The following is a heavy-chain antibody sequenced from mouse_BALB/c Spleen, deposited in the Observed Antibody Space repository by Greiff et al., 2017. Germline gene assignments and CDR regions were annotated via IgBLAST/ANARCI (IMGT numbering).Heavy chain of an antibody. CDR1: GFTFSSYA. Sequence: EVKLMESRGGLVKPGGSLKLSCAASGFTFSSYAMSWIRQTPEKRLEWVASISSGGSTYYPDSVKGRFTISRDNARNILYLQMSSLRSEDTAMYYCASGSYYAMDYWGQGTSVTVSS. J-gene: IGHJ4*01. V-gene: IGHV5-6-5*01. CDR2: ISSGGST. CDR3: ASGSYYAMDY.